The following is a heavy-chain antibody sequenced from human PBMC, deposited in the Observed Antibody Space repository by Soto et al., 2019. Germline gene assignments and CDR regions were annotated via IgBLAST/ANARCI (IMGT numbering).Heavy chain of an antibody. V-gene: IGHV1-3*01. CDR2: INAGNGNT. D-gene: IGHD6-6*01. J-gene: IGHJ6*02. Sequence: GASVKVSCKASGYTFTSYAMHWVRQAPGQRLEWMGWINAGNGNTKYSQKFQGRVTITRDTSASTAYMELSSLRSEDTAVYYCATRGDSSSTDYYYYGMDVWGQGTTVTVSS. CDR3: ATRGDSSSTDYYYYGMDV. CDR1: GYTFTSYA.